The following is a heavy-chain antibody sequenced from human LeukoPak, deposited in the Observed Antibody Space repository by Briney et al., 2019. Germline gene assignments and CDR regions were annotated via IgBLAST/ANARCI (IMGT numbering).Heavy chain of an antibody. D-gene: IGHD3-3*01. CDR2: ISGSGGST. CDR1: GFTFSSYA. J-gene: IGHJ4*02. CDR3: AKDSSIHLNYDFWSGYSRFDY. V-gene: IGHV3-23*01. Sequence: GGSLRLSCAASGFTFSSYAMSWVRQAPGKGLEWVSAISGSGGSTYYADSVKGRFTISRDNSKNSLYLQMNSLRAEDTAVYYCAKDSSIHLNYDFWSGYSRFDYWGQGTLVTVSS.